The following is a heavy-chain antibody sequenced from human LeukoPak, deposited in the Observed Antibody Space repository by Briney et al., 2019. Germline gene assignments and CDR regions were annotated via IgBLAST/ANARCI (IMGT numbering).Heavy chain of an antibody. D-gene: IGHD2-15*01. Sequence: GGSLRLSCAASGFTFSSYSMNWVRQAPGKGLEWVSSISSSSSYIYYADSVKGRFTISRDNAKNSLYLQMNSLRAEDTAVYYCARDDLGYCSGGSCSEGYWGQGTLVTVSP. CDR1: GFTFSSYS. CDR3: ARDDLGYCSGGSCSEGY. CDR2: ISSSSSYI. J-gene: IGHJ4*02. V-gene: IGHV3-21*01.